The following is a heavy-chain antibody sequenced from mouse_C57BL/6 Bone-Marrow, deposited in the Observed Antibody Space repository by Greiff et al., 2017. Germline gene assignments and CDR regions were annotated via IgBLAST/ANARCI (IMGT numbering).Heavy chain of an antibody. V-gene: IGHV7-3*01. Sequence: EVKLVESGGGLVQPGGSLSLSCAASGFTFTDYYMSWVRQPPGKALEWLGFIRNKANGYTTEYSASVKGRFTISRDNSQSILYLQMNALRAEDSATYSCARWRDGPFDYWGQGTTLTVSS. D-gene: IGHD2-3*01. J-gene: IGHJ2*01. CDR3: ARWRDGPFDY. CDR1: GFTFTDYY. CDR2: IRNKANGYTT.